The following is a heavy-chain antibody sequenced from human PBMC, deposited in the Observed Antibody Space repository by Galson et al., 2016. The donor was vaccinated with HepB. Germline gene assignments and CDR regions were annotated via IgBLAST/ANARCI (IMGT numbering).Heavy chain of an antibody. CDR1: GFTFNNYG. CDR2: ISRSGDST. D-gene: IGHD1-26*01. Sequence: SLRLSCAASGFTFNNYGMTWVRQAPGKGLEVVSSISRSGDSTDYADSVKGRFIISRDNTKNALSLQMNSLRAEDTAVDYCVQGSTAPAVWGKGTTVTVSS. V-gene: IGHV3-23*01. J-gene: IGHJ6*04. CDR3: VQGSTAPAV.